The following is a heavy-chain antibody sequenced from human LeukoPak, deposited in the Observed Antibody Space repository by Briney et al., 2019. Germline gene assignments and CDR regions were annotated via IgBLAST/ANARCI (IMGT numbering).Heavy chain of an antibody. CDR1: GGSISSYY. Sequence: PSETLSLTCTVSGGSISSYYWSWIRQPPGKGLEWIGYIYYSGSTNYNPSLKSRVTISVDTSKNQFSLKLSSVTAADTAVYYCASIAAAGKNRYWYFDLWGRGTLVTVSS. D-gene: IGHD6-13*01. CDR3: ASIAAAGKNRYWYFDL. CDR2: IYYSGST. V-gene: IGHV4-59*08. J-gene: IGHJ2*01.